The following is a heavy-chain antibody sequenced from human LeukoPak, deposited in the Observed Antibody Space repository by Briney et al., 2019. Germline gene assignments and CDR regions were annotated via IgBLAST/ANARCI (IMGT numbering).Heavy chain of an antibody. V-gene: IGHV1-2*02. D-gene: IGHD5-24*01. CDR2: INPNSGGT. J-gene: IGHJ6*03. CDR3: AREGGDGHYYYYYYMDA. Sequence: VASVKVSCKASGYTFTGYYMHWVRQAPGQGLEWMGWINPNSGGTNYAQKFQGRVTMTRDTSISTAYMELSRLRSDDTAVYYCAREGGDGHYYYYYYMDAWGKGTTVTISS. CDR1: GYTFTGYY.